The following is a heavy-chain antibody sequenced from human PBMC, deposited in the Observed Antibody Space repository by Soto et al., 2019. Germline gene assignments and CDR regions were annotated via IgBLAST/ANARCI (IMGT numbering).Heavy chain of an antibody. CDR1: GFTFSNAW. CDR3: TTWHMITFGGVIVIRDY. V-gene: IGHV3-15*07. CDR2: IKSKTDGGTT. D-gene: IGHD3-16*02. Sequence: GGSLRLSCAASGFTFSNAWMNWVRQAPGKGLEWVGRIKSKTDGGTTDYAAPVKGRFTISRDDSKNTLYLQMNSLKTEDTAVYYCTTWHMITFGGVIVIRDYWGQGTLVTVSS. J-gene: IGHJ4*02.